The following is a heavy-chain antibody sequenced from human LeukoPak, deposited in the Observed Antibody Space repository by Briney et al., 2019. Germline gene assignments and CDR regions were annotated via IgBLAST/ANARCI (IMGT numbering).Heavy chain of an antibody. J-gene: IGHJ4*02. CDR1: GFTFSSYW. Sequence: GGSLRLSCAASGFTFSSYWMHWVRQAPGKGLVWVSRIKSDGSSISYADSVKGRFTLSRDNDKNTLYLQMNSLRAEDTAVYYCARDGATTVTFFDYWGQGTLVTVSS. CDR3: ARDGATTVTFFDY. V-gene: IGHV3-74*01. CDR2: IKSDGSSI. D-gene: IGHD4-11*01.